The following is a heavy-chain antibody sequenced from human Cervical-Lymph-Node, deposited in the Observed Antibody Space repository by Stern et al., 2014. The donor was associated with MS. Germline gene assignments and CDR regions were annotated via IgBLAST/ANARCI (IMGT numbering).Heavy chain of an antibody. D-gene: IGHD4-23*01. J-gene: IGHJ4*02. V-gene: IGHV3-30*18. CDR1: GFSFSDYG. Sequence: VKLEESGGGVVPPGRSLRLYCAASGFSFSDYGINWVRQAPGKALEWVAVISYDGTHKYYTDSVKGRGTISRDNSKNTVYLEMNSLRSDDTAVYYCAKDLGGNAFDYWGQGTLVIVSS. CDR2: ISYDGTHK. CDR3: AKDLGGNAFDY.